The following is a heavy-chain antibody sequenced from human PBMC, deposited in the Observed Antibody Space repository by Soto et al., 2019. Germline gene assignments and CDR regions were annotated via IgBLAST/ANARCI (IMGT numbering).Heavy chain of an antibody. V-gene: IGHV6-1*01. CDR2: TYYRSKWYN. CDR1: GDTVSSNRAA. CDR3: TRARAQTYSWFDP. Sequence: SQTLSHTCAIPGDTVSSNRAAWNWIRQSPSRGLEWPGRTYYRSKWYNDYAVSVKGRITINPDTSNNQVSLQMNTVSPEDTAVYYCTRARAQTYSWFDPWGQGTLVTVSS. J-gene: IGHJ5*02.